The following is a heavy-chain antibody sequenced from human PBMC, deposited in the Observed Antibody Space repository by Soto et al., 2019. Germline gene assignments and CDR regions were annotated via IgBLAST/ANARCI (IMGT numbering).Heavy chain of an antibody. Sequence: QVQLVESGGGVVQPERSLRLSCAATGFTFSSYNMHWVRQAPGKGLEWVAVMSYEGTNKYYADSVKGRFTISRDNSKNTLYLQMKSLKIEDTAVYYCAKDMERMDLPDYWGQGTLVTVSS. CDR2: MSYEGTNK. CDR1: GFTFSSYN. D-gene: IGHD1-1*01. V-gene: IGHV3-30*18. CDR3: AKDMERMDLPDY. J-gene: IGHJ4*02.